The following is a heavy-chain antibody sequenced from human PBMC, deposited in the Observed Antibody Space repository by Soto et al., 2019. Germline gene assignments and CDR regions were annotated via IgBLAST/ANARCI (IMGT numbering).Heavy chain of an antibody. CDR2: IYPGDSDT. V-gene: IGHV5-51*01. CDR1: GYSFTSYW. Sequence: PGESLKISCKGSGYSFTSYWIGWVRQMPGKGLEWMGIIYPGDSDTRYSPSFQGHVTMSADKSISTAYLQWSSLKASDTAMYYCTIFLRATAKFDAFDIWGQGTMVNV. D-gene: IGHD1-26*01. J-gene: IGHJ3*02. CDR3: TIFLRATAKFDAFDI.